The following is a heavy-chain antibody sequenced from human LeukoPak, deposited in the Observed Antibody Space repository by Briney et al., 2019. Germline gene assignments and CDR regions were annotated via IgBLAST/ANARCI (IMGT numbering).Heavy chain of an antibody. D-gene: IGHD6-13*01. CDR2: INHSGST. CDR1: GGSFSGYY. CDR3: ARSIAALDY. J-gene: IGHJ4*02. Sequence: SETLSLTCAVYGGSFSGYYWSWIRQPPGKGLEWIGEINHSGSTNYNPSLKSRVTISVDTSKNQFSLKLSSVTATDTAVYYCARSIAALDYWGQGTLVTVSS. V-gene: IGHV4-34*01.